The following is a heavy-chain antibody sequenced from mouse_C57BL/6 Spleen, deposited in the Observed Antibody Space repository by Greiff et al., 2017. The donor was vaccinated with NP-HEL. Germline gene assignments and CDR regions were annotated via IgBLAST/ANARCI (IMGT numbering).Heavy chain of an antibody. CDR2: IYPGGGYT. D-gene: IGHD1-1*01. CDR1: GYTFTDYY. Sequence: VQLQQSGPELVKPGASVKISCKASGYTFTDYYMNWVKQRPGHGLEWIGDIYPGGGYTNYNEKFKGKATLTADKSSSTAYMQFSSLTSEDSSIYYCARSYYYGSSRYFDVWGTGTTVTVSS. CDR3: ARSYYYGSSRYFDV. J-gene: IGHJ1*03. V-gene: IGHV1-63*01.